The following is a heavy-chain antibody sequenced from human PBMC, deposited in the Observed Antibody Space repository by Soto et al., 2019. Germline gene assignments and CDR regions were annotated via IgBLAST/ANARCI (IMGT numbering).Heavy chain of an antibody. Sequence: EVQLVESGGGLVQPGGSLRLSCAASGFTFSSYSMNWVRQAPGKGLEWVSYISSSSSTISYADSVKGRFPIPRDNAKNTLYLQMNSLRAEDTAVYYCARDLLTIFGVVYFDYWGQGTLVTVSS. V-gene: IGHV3-48*01. CDR3: ARDLLTIFGVVYFDY. CDR1: GFTFSSYS. J-gene: IGHJ4*02. D-gene: IGHD3-3*01. CDR2: ISSSSSTI.